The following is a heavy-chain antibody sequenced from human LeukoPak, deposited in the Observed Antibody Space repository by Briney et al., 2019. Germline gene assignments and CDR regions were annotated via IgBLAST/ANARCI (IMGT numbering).Heavy chain of an antibody. CDR1: GYXFTGYY. Sequence: ASVKVSCKASGYXFTGYYIHWVRQAPGQGLEWTGWINPDSGGIKSAQKLQGRATMTRDTSISTAYMELSRLASDDTAVYYCARAPGSGYAFDSWGQGTQVTASS. CDR3: ARAPGSGYAFDS. D-gene: IGHD5-12*01. V-gene: IGHV1-2*02. J-gene: IGHJ4*02. CDR2: INPDSGGI.